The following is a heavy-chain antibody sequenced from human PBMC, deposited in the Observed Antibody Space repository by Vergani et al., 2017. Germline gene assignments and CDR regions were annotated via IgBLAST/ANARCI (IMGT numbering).Heavy chain of an antibody. Sequence: QVQLQQWGAGLLKPSETLSLTCAVYGGSFSGYYWSWIRQPPGKGLEWIGEINHSGSTNYNPSLKSRVTISVATSKNQFSLNLSSVTSADPAVYYCARRPYCSSTSCEHCFDYWGQGTLVTVSS. CDR1: GGSFSGYY. J-gene: IGHJ4*02. V-gene: IGHV4-34*01. CDR3: ARRPYCSSTSCEHCFDY. CDR2: INHSGST. D-gene: IGHD2-2*01.